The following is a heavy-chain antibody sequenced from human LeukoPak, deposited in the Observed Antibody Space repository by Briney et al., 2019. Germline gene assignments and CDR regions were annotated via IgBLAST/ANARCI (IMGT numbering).Heavy chain of an antibody. J-gene: IGHJ4*02. D-gene: IGHD6-13*01. V-gene: IGHV3-23*01. CDR3: ARDRQQLANFDY. Sequence: PGRSLRLSCAASGFTFSSYAMHWVRQAPGKGLQWVSAISGSGGSTYYADSVKGRFTISRDNSKNTLYLQMNSLRAEDTAVYYCARDRQQLANFDYWGQGTLVTVSS. CDR2: ISGSGGST. CDR1: GFTFSSYA.